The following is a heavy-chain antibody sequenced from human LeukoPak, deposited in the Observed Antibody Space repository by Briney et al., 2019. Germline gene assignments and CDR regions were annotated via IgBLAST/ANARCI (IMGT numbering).Heavy chain of an antibody. D-gene: IGHD3-10*01. CDR1: GFTLDDFA. CDR2: ISGNGAVT. CDR3: AKDKAGDMDV. Sequence: GGSLRLSCAASGFTLDDFAMHWVRQAPGKGLEWVSLISGNGAVTYYADSVRGRFAISRDNSKNSLYLQMNSLRTEDTALYYCAKDKAGDMDVWGQGTTVTVSS. J-gene: IGHJ6*02. V-gene: IGHV3-43*02.